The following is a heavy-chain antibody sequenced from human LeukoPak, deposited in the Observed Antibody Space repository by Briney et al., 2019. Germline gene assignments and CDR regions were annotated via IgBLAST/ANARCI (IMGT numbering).Heavy chain of an antibody. CDR2: LNTDGSDT. CDR1: GFTFSAYW. V-gene: IGHV3-74*01. D-gene: IGHD5-24*01. CDR3: ARVLEMATIGPGPSDY. Sequence: GGSLRLSCAASGFTFSAYWMHWVRQAPGKGLVWVSRLNTDGSDTRYADSVQGRFTISRDNAKNSLYLQMNSLRAEDTAVYYCARVLEMATIGPGPSDYWGQGTLVTVSS. J-gene: IGHJ4*02.